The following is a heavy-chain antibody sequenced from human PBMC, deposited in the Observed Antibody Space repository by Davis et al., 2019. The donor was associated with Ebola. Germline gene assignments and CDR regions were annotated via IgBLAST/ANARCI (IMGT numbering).Heavy chain of an antibody. CDR3: ARAQFPTTSDH. Sequence: ASVKVSCKASGYTFTGYYMHWGRQAPGQGLEWMGWINPHNNNTNYAQNVQGRVTMTTDTSTSTAYMEVGSLRSDDTAVYYCARAQFPTTSDHWGQGTLVTVSS. CDR2: INPHNNNT. CDR1: GYTFTGYY. V-gene: IGHV1-18*04. D-gene: IGHD1-1*01. J-gene: IGHJ4*02.